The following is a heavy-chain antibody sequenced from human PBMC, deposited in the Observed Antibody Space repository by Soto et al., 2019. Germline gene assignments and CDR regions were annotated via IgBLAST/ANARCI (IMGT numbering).Heavy chain of an antibody. Sequence: GGSLRLSCVASGFTFSKYAMSWVRQAPGKGLEWVSVIRESGDITYYADSVKGRFTISRDNSKNTLYLQMKSLRVDETAIYYCAKKGCSSTSCYIDYWGQGTQVTVSS. CDR1: GFTFSKYA. D-gene: IGHD2-2*02. V-gene: IGHV3-23*01. J-gene: IGHJ4*02. CDR3: AKKGCSSTSCYIDY. CDR2: IRESGDIT.